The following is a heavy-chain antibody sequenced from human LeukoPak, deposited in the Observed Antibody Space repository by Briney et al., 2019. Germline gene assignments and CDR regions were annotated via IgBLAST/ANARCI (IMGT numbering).Heavy chain of an antibody. Sequence: SGPTLVKPTQPLTLTCTFSGFSLSTSGVGVGWIRQPPGKALEWLALIYRDDDKRYSPSLKSRLTITKDTSKNQVVLTMTNMDPVDTATYYCAHGGVTTSGFDYWGQGTLVTVS. J-gene: IGHJ4*02. CDR2: IYRDDDK. V-gene: IGHV2-5*02. D-gene: IGHD4-17*01. CDR1: GFSLSTSGVG. CDR3: AHGGVTTSGFDY.